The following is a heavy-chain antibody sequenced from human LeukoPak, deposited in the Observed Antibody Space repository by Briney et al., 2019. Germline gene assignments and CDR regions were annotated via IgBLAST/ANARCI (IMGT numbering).Heavy chain of an antibody. CDR3: ASFRVQSNYVRGPFDY. CDR2: IYHSGST. V-gene: IGHV4-39*07. D-gene: IGHD4-11*01. CDR1: GGSISSSNYY. Sequence: SETLSLTCTVSGGSISSSNYYWGWIRQPPGKGLEWIGSIYHSGSTYYNPSLKSRVTISVDTSKNQFSLKLSSVTAADTAVYYCASFRVQSNYVRGPFDYWGQGTLVTVSS. J-gene: IGHJ4*02.